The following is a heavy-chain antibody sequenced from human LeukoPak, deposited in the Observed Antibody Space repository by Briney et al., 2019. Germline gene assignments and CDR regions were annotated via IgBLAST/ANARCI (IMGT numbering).Heavy chain of an antibody. CDR2: INPNSGGT. CDR1: GYTFTGYY. D-gene: IGHD6-13*01. V-gene: IGHV1-2*02. J-gene: IGHJ4*02. Sequence: ASVKVSCKASGYTFTGYYMHWVRQAPGQGLEWMGWINPNSGGTNYAQKFQGRVTMTRDTSISTAYMELSRLRSDDTAVYYCARDRYSSSWYIRWGQGTLVTASS. CDR3: ARDRYSSSWYIR.